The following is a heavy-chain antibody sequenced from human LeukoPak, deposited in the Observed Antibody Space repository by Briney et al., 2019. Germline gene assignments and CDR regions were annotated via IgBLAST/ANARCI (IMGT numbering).Heavy chain of an antibody. CDR3: ASSSWSDPDFDY. V-gene: IGHV3-66*01. D-gene: IGHD6-13*01. CDR2: IYSGGST. Sequence: GGSLRLSRAASGFTVSSNYMSWVRQAPGKGLEWVSVIYSGGSTYYADSVKGRFTISRDNSKNTLYLQMNSLRAEDTAVYYCASSSWSDPDFDYWGQGTLVTVSS. J-gene: IGHJ4*02. CDR1: GFTVSSNY.